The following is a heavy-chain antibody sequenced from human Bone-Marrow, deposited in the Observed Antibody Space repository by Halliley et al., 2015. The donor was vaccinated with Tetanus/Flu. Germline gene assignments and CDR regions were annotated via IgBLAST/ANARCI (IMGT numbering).Heavy chain of an antibody. CDR2: IYHRGKT. V-gene: IGHV4-4*02. Sequence: GRDWIGEIYHRGKTSYNPSLKSQVPISVDKPKSQFSLNLSSVTAADTAVYYCARRNVDAFDVWGQGTMVSVSS. CDR3: ARRNVDAFDV. J-gene: IGHJ3*01.